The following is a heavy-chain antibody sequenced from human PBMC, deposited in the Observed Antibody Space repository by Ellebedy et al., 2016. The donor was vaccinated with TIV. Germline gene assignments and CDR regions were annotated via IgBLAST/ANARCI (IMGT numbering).Heavy chain of an antibody. CDR1: GFTFSSYW. Sequence: GESLKISCAASGFTFSSYWMNWVRQAPGKGLEWVANIKEDGSDKYYVDSVKGRFTISRDNAKNSLFLQMNSLRVEDTAVYYCARRIVGANPGDFWGQGTLVTVSS. CDR3: ARRIVGANPGDF. CDR2: IKEDGSDK. J-gene: IGHJ4*02. V-gene: IGHV3-7*03. D-gene: IGHD1-26*01.